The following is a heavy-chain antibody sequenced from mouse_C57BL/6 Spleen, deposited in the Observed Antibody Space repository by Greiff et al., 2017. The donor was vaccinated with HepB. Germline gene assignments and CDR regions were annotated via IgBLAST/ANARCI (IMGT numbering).Heavy chain of an antibody. Sequence: VQLQQSGPELVKPGASVKISCKASGYAFSSSWMNWVKQRPGKGLEWIGRIYPGDGDTNYNGKFKGKATRTADKSSITAYMQLSSLTSEDSAVYFCARGYSNYVGYAMDYWGQGTSVTDSS. CDR2: IYPGDGDT. CDR3: ARGYSNYVGYAMDY. CDR1: GYAFSSSW. D-gene: IGHD2-5*01. J-gene: IGHJ4*01. V-gene: IGHV1-82*01.